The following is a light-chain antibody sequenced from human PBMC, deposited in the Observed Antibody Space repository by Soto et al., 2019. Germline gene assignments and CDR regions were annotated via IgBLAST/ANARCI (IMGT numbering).Light chain of an antibody. V-gene: IGLV2-14*03. CDR3: CSYTTSNTRQIV. J-gene: IGLJ1*01. Sequence: ALAQPASVSGSPGQSITISCTGTSSDVGGYNYVSWYQHHPGKAPKLMIYDVSNRPSGVSNRFSGSKSGNTASLTISGLQPEDEADYYCCSYTTSNTRQIVFGTGTKVTVL. CDR1: SSDVGGYNY. CDR2: DVS.